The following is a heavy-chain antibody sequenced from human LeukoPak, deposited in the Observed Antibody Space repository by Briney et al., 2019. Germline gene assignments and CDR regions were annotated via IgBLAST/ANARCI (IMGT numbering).Heavy chain of an antibody. V-gene: IGHV1-18*01. J-gene: IGHJ6*02. CDR2: ISAYNGNT. Sequence: ASVKVSCKASGYTFTSYGISWVRQAPGQGLEWMGWISAYNGNTNYAQKLQGRVTMTTDTSTSTAYMELRSLRSDDTAVYYCARLTGSGWYGLSMDVWGQGTTITVSS. CDR3: ARLTGSGWYGLSMDV. D-gene: IGHD6-19*01. CDR1: GYTFTSYG.